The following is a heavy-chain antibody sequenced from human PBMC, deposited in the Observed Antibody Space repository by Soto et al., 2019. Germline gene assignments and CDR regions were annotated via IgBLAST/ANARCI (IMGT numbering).Heavy chain of an antibody. CDR3: ARQQYSSSWDYYYYMDV. CDR1: GGSISSYY. CDR2: IYYSGST. Sequence: SETRSLTSPVSGGSISSYYWSWIRQPPGKGLEWIGYIYYSGSTNYNPSLKSRVTISVDTSKNQFSLKLSSVTAADTAVYYCARQQYSSSWDYYYYMDVWGKGTTVT. V-gene: IGHV4-59*08. J-gene: IGHJ6*03. D-gene: IGHD6-13*01.